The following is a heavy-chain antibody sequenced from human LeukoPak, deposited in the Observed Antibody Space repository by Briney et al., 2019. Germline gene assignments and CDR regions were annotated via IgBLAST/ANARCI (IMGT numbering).Heavy chain of an antibody. V-gene: IGHV4-30-2*01. J-gene: IGHJ6*03. CDR2: IYHSGST. CDR1: GGSISSGGYY. D-gene: IGHD5-12*01. CDR3: ARVESGYDKLGTYYYYYMDV. Sequence: SETLSLTCTVSGGSISSGGYYWSWIRQPPGKGLKWIGYIYHSGSTYYNPSLKSRVTISVDRSKNQFSLKLSSVTAADTAVYYCARVESGYDKLGTYYYYYMDVWGKGTTVTVSS.